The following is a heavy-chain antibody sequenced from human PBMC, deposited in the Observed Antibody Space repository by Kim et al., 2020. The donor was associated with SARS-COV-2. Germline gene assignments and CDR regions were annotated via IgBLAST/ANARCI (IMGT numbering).Heavy chain of an antibody. V-gene: IGHV6-1*01. Sequence: SQTLSLTCAISGDSVSSNSAAWNWLRHALSRGLEWLARTYYRSKWYYAYAVSVKSRITITPDTSKNQFSLQLNSVTPEDTAVYYCARDRGTSGMPGWFDPWGQGTLVTVSS. CDR1: GDSVSSNSAA. J-gene: IGHJ5*02. CDR2: TYYRSKWYY. D-gene: IGHD1-1*01. CDR3: ARDRGTSGMPGWFDP.